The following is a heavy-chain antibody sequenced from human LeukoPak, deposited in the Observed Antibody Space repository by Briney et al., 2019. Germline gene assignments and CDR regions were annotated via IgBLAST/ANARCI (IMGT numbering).Heavy chain of an antibody. V-gene: IGHV3-21*01. D-gene: IGHD6-6*01. CDR2: ISSSSSYI. Sequence: PGGSLRLFCAASGFTFSRYSMNWVRQAPGKGLEWVSSISSSSSYIYYADSVKGRFTISRDNAKNSLYLQMNSLRAEDTAVYYCARGTIAARLWDYFDYWGQGTLVTVSS. CDR3: ARGTIAARLWDYFDY. J-gene: IGHJ4*02. CDR1: GFTFSRYS.